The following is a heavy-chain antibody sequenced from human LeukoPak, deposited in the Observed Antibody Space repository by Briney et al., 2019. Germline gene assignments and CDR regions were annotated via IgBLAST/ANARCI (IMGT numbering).Heavy chain of an antibody. J-gene: IGHJ4*02. D-gene: IGHD2-8*02. V-gene: IGHV3-48*03. CDR3: ARDQIYCTGGYCYFDY. CDR2: ISSSGETI. Sequence: GGSLRLSCAASGFTFSRYEMNWVRQAPGEGLEWVSYISSSGETIYYADSAKGRFTISRDNAKNSLYLETNGVRAEDTAVYYCARDQIYCTGGYCYFDYWGRGTLVAVSS. CDR1: GFTFSRYE.